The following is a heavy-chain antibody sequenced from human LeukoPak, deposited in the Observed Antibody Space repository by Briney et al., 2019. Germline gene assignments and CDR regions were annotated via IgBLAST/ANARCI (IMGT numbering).Heavy chain of an antibody. V-gene: IGHV4-34*01. D-gene: IGHD6-13*01. J-gene: IGHJ4*02. CDR3: ARGPQTIAAAGGYYFDY. CDR1: GGSFSGYY. Sequence: SETLSLTCAVYGGSFSGYYWSWIRQPPGKGLEWIGEINHSGSTNYNPSLKSRVTISVDTSKTQFSLKLSSVTAADTAVYYCARGPQTIAAAGGYYFDYWGQGTLVIVSS. CDR2: INHSGST.